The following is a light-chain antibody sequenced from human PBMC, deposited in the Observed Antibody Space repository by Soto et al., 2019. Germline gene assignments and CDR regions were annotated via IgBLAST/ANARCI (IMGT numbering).Light chain of an antibody. Sequence: EMVMPQSPATLSGSPGERATLYCRASQSVSSNLAWYQQKPGQAPRILIYGASTRATGVPARFSGSGSGTEFTLTISSLQSEDFAVYHCQQYSNWPTFGQGTKVEIK. CDR1: QSVSSN. V-gene: IGKV3-15*01. J-gene: IGKJ1*01. CDR2: GAS. CDR3: QQYSNWPT.